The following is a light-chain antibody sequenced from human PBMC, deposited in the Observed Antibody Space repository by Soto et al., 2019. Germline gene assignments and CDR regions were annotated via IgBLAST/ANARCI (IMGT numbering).Light chain of an antibody. CDR3: QQYGSSPGT. V-gene: IGKV1-5*03. J-gene: IGKJ1*01. CDR2: GTS. CDR1: QTISSW. Sequence: IQMSPSPSTLSATVGDRVTITCRASQTISSWLNWYQQKPGKAPNLLIYGTSSLESGVPSRFSGSGSGTEFTLTISSLEPEDFATYYCQQYGSSPGTFGQGTKVDI.